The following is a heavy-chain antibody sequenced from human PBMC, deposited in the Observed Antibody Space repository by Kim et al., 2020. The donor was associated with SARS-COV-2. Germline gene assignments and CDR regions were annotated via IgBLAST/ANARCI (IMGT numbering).Heavy chain of an antibody. CDR2: ISYDGSNK. Sequence: GGSLRLSCAASGFTFSSYGMHWVRQAPGKGLEWVAVISYDGSNKYYADSVKGRFTISRDNSKNTLYLQMNSLRAEDTAVYYCAKDLGGEGLFTMIVVVITGVFDYWGQGTLVTVSS. V-gene: IGHV3-30*18. CDR3: AKDLGGEGLFTMIVVVITGVFDY. J-gene: IGHJ4*02. CDR1: GFTFSSYG. D-gene: IGHD3-22*01.